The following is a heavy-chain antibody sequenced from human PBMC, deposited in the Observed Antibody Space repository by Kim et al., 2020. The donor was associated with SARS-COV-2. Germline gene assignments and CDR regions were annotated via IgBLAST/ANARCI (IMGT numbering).Heavy chain of an antibody. D-gene: IGHD5-12*01. J-gene: IGHJ6*02. V-gene: IGHV1-69*04. Sequence: QKVQGRVTITEDKSTSTAYMELSSLGSEDTAVYYCARDINGYNSYSGMDFWGQGTTVTVSS. CDR3: ARDINGYNSYSGMDF.